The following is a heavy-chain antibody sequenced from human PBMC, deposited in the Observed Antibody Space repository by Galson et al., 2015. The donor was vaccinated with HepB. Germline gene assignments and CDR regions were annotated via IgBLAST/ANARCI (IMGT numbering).Heavy chain of an antibody. Sequence: SVKVSCKASGYTFTSYDINWVRQATGQGLEWMGWMNPNSGNTGYAQKFQGRVTMTRNTSISTAYMELSSLRSEDTAVYYCARGPWYSSSWYYYYYMDVWGKGTTVTVSS. V-gene: IGHV1-8*01. CDR1: GYTFTSYD. J-gene: IGHJ6*03. CDR3: ARGPWYSSSWYYYYYMDV. CDR2: MNPNSGNT. D-gene: IGHD6-13*01.